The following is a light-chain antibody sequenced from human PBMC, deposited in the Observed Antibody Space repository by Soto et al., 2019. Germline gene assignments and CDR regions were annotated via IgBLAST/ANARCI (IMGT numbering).Light chain of an antibody. CDR2: GAS. J-gene: IGKJ3*01. Sequence: EIVMTQRPATLCVSPGESATLACRASQSVSSHLAGYQQKPGQATRLLINGASTRATGIPARFIGSGSGSDFTLTISSLQSEDFAVYYCPQFNNWPPTLTFGPGTNVEIK. V-gene: IGKV3-15*01. CDR3: PQFNNWPPTLT. CDR1: QSVSSH.